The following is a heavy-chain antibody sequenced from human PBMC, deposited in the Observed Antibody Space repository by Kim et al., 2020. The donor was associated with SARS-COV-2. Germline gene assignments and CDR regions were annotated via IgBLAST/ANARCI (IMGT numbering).Heavy chain of an antibody. CDR1: GFTFTNAW. D-gene: IGHD3-22*01. CDR2: IKSKTDGGTT. J-gene: IGHJ4*02. CDR3: TTDWSPITMIVGDFDY. V-gene: IGHV3-15*01. Sequence: GGSLRLSCAASGFTFTNAWMSWVRQAPGKWLEWVGRIKSKTDGGTTDYAAPVKGRFTISRDDSKNTLYLQMNSLKTEDTAVYYCTTDWSPITMIVGDFDYWGQGTLVTVSS.